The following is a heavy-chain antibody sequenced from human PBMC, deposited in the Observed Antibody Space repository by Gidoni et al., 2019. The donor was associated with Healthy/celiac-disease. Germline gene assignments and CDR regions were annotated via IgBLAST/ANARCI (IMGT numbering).Heavy chain of an antibody. V-gene: IGHV5-10-1*03. CDR2: IDPSDSYT. D-gene: IGHD3-22*01. Sequence: EVQLVQSGAEVKKPGESLRISCKGSGYSFTSYWISWVRQMPGKGLEWMGRIDPSDSYTNSTPSFQGHVTISADKSISTAYLQWSSLKASDTAMYYCARQGYYDSSGWGFDYWGQGTLVTVSS. J-gene: IGHJ4*02. CDR1: GYSFTSYW. CDR3: ARQGYYDSSGWGFDY.